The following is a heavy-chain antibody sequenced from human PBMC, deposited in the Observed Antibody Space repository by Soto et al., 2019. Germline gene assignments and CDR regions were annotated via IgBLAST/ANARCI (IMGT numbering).Heavy chain of an antibody. CDR1: GYTFTSYD. CDR3: AKDHGTYGPNWIDS. J-gene: IGHJ5*01. CDR2: MNPNSGNT. Sequence: GASVKVSCKASGYTFTSYDINWVRQATGQGLEWMGWMNPNSGNTGYAQKFQGRVTMTRNTSKSTLYLQMNSLRAEDTAVYYCAKDHGTYGPNWIDSWGQGTLVTVSS. V-gene: IGHV1-8*01. D-gene: IGHD3-10*01.